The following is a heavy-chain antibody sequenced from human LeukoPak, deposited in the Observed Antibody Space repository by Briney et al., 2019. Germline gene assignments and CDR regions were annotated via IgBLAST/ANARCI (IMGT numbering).Heavy chain of an antibody. CDR2: ISWDGGST. V-gene: IGHV3-43D*03. J-gene: IGHJ4*02. CDR1: GFTFDDYA. Sequence: GGSLRLSCAASGFTFDDYAMHWVRQAPGKGLEWVSLISWDGGSTYYADSVKGRFTISRDNSKNSLYLQMNSLRAEDTALYYCAKDIGPHTEKWFHFDYWGQGTLVTVSS. CDR3: AKDIGPHTEKWFHFDY. D-gene: IGHD3-22*01.